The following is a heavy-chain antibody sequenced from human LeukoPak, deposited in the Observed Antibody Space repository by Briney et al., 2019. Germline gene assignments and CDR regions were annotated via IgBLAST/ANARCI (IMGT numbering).Heavy chain of an antibody. D-gene: IGHD5-24*01. V-gene: IGHV4-34*01. J-gene: IGHJ4*02. CDR1: GGSFSGYY. Sequence: SETLSLTCAVYGGSFSGYYWSWIRQPPGKGLEWIGEINHSGSTNYNPSLKSRVTISVDTSKNQFPLKLSSVTAADTAVYYCARVEMATISRRRYFDYWGQGTLVTVSS. CDR2: INHSGST. CDR3: ARVEMATISRRRYFDY.